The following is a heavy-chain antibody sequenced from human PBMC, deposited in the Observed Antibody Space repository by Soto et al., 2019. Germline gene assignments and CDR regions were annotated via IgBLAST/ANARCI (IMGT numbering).Heavy chain of an antibody. V-gene: IGHV1-58*01. CDR1: GFTFTSSA. J-gene: IGHJ4*02. CDR2: IDVDSGNT. D-gene: IGHD6-19*01. Sequence: SVKVSCKASGFTFTSSAVQWVRQARGQGLEWIGWIDVDSGNTNYAQKVQERVTMTTDISTSTAYMELRSLRSDDTAVYYCARDAQYSSRWHPIDYWGQGTLVTVSS. CDR3: ARDAQYSSRWHPIDY.